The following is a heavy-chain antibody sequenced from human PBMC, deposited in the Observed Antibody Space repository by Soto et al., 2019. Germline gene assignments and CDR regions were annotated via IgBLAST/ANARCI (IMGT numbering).Heavy chain of an antibody. J-gene: IGHJ6*02. CDR1: GLTFSTSA. CDR2: ISASGRYT. D-gene: IGHD2-15*01. V-gene: IGHV3-23*01. Sequence: PGGSLRLSCAASGLTFSTSAMSWVRQAPGKGLEWVSLISASGRYTDYADSVKGRFTMSRDSSKSAVYLQMNSLRGDDTAVYYCAKDPPSEKLQPDFGMDVWGQGTTVTVSS. CDR3: AKDPPSEKLQPDFGMDV.